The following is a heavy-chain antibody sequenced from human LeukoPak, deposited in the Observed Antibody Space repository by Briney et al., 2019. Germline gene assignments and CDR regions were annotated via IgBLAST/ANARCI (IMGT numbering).Heavy chain of an antibody. J-gene: IGHJ4*02. Sequence: PSETLSLTCTVSGGSISSYYWSWIRQPPGKGLEWIGDIYYSGSTNYNPSLKSRGTISVDPSQNQFSLKLSSVTAANPAVVYFVGHNWVKKQQLLLDYWGQGILVTVSS. CDR3: VGHNWVKKQQLLLDY. V-gene: IGHV4-59*08. CDR1: GGSISSYY. CDR2: IYYSGST. D-gene: IGHD6-13*01.